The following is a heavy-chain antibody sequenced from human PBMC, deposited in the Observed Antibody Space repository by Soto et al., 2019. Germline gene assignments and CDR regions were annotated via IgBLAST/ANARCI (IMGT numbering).Heavy chain of an antibody. V-gene: IGHV4-59*01. J-gene: IGHJ5*02. CDR2: IYHRGST. D-gene: IGHD3-10*01. CDR1: CGSMAIYY. Sequence: QVQLQEPGPGLAKPSGTLSLTCTISCGSMAIYYWSWIRQPPGKVLEWIGYIYHRGSTNYNPYLTSRVTISVDPSKKQFSLNLISVTAAGTAVYYCAREYGSGAYKWFDPWGQGALVTVSS. CDR3: AREYGSGAYKWFDP.